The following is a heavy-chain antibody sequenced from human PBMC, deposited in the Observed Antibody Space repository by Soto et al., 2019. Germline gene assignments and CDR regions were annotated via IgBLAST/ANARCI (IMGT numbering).Heavy chain of an antibody. D-gene: IGHD3-10*01. CDR1: GIKFSSYG. J-gene: IGHJ6*02. CDR2: IWFDGSKK. Sequence: PGGSLRLSCAASGIKFSSYGMHWVRQAPGKGLEWVAVIWFDGSKKYYVDSVKGRFTISRDNSNNTLYLQMNSLRAEDTGVYYCARQSLYGSGSRNFHYYGMDVWGQGTTVTVSS. CDR3: ARQSLYGSGSRNFHYYGMDV. V-gene: IGHV3-33*01.